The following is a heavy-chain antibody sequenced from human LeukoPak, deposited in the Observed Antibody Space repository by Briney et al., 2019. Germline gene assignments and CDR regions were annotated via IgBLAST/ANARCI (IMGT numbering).Heavy chain of an antibody. V-gene: IGHV1-69*06. Sequence: ASVKVSCKASGGTFSRYAISWVRQAPGQGLEWMGGIIPIFGTANYAQKFQGRVTITADKSTSTAYMELSSLRSEDTAVYYCARDEGFTTGTLFNWFDPWGQGTLVTVSS. CDR2: IIPIFGTA. CDR3: ARDEGFTTGTLFNWFDP. D-gene: IGHD1-1*01. J-gene: IGHJ5*02. CDR1: GGTFSRYA.